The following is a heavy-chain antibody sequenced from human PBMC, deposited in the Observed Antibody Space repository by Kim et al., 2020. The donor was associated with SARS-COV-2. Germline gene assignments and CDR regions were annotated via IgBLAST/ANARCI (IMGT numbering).Heavy chain of an antibody. J-gene: IGHJ4*02. CDR2: FVPEDGET. CDR1: GYTLSEFS. CDR3: KVANTIDFYY. D-gene: IGHD5-12*01. V-gene: IGHV1-24*01. Sequence: ASVKVSCKVSGYTLSEFSIHWLRQVPGKGLEWMGGFVPEDGETVYAQKFQGRVTMTEDTSTDTAYMDLRSLRSEDTAVYYCKVANTIDFYYWGQGTLVTV.